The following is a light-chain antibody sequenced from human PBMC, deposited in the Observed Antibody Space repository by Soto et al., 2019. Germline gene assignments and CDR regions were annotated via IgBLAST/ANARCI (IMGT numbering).Light chain of an antibody. V-gene: IGKV3-20*01. J-gene: IGKJ3*01. CDR1: QRINNNF. CDR2: GAS. CDR3: QQYGISPGFT. Sequence: EVVLTQSPGTLSLSPGERATLSCRASQRINNNFLAWYQQKPGQAPRLLIYGASSRATGIPDRFTGSGSVTDFTLTISRLEPEDFAVYYCQQYGISPGFTFGPGTKVDIK.